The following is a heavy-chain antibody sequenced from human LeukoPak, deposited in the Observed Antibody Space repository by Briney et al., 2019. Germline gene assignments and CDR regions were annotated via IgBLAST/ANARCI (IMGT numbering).Heavy chain of an antibody. J-gene: IGHJ4*02. CDR3: ARDGLAAAGLPFDY. Sequence: GASVKVSCKASVYTFTSYGISWVRQAPGQGLEWMGWISAYNGNTNYAQRLQGRVTMTTDKSTSTAYMELRILRSDDTAVYYCARDGLAAAGLPFDYWGQGTLVTVSS. D-gene: IGHD6-13*01. V-gene: IGHV1-18*01. CDR2: ISAYNGNT. CDR1: VYTFTSYG.